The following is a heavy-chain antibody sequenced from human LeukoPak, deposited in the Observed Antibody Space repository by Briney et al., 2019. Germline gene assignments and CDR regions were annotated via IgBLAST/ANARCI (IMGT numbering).Heavy chain of an antibody. D-gene: IGHD3-10*01. CDR3: ARDLGLRYGSGAYRFDP. J-gene: IGHJ5*02. V-gene: IGHV3-33*08. CDR2: IWYDGSHQ. CDR1: GFSFSTYG. Sequence: PGGSLRLSCAAYGFSFSTYGMHWVRQAPGKRLESVGVIWYDGSHQYYADSVKGRFTISRDMSNNTLYLQMNNLRVDDTALYYCARDLGLRYGSGAYRFDPWGQGTQVIVSS.